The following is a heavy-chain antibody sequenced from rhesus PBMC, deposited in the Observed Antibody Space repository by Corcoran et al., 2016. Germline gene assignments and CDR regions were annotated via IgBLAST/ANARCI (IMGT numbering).Heavy chain of an antibody. Sequence: EVQLVESGGGLVQPGGSLRLSCAASGFTFSSYDMSWVRQALGTGLEWVSSISNTGKTIYYADSVKGRFPISRDNAKNSLSLQMNSLKTEDTAVYYCTRVGYRRAGYFEFWGQGALVTVSS. D-gene: IGHD3-16*01. CDR2: ISNTGKTI. V-gene: IGHV3S4*01. CDR3: TRVGYRRAGYFEF. J-gene: IGHJ1*01. CDR1: GFTFSSYD.